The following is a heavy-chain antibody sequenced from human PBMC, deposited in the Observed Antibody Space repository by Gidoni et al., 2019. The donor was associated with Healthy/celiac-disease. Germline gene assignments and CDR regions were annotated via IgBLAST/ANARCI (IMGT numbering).Heavy chain of an antibody. J-gene: IGHJ4*02. CDR2: IWYDGSNK. CDR3: ARDLSSTSFDY. Sequence: QVQLVESGGGVVQPGRSLRLSCEASGFIFSSYGMHWVRQAPGKGLEWVAVIWYDGSNKYYADSVKGRFTISRDNSKNTLYLQMNSLRAEDTAVYYCARDLSSTSFDYWGQGTLVTVSS. CDR1: GFIFSSYG. V-gene: IGHV3-33*01. D-gene: IGHD2-2*01.